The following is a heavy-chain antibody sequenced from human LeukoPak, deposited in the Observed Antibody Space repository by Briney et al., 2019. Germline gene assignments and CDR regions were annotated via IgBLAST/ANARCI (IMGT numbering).Heavy chain of an antibody. J-gene: IGHJ4*02. CDR3: ARGHYYDSSGYPTPEFDY. Sequence: ASVKVSCKASGYTFTSYDINWVRQATGQGLEWMGWTNPNSGNTGYAQKFQGRVTMTRNTSISTAYMELSSLRSEDTAVYYCARGHYYDSSGYPTPEFDYWGQGTLVTVSS. V-gene: IGHV1-8*01. CDR2: TNPNSGNT. CDR1: GYTFTSYD. D-gene: IGHD3-22*01.